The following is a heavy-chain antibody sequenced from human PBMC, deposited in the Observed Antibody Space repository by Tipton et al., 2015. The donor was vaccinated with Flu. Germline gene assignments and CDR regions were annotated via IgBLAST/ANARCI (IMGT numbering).Heavy chain of an antibody. J-gene: IGHJ4*02. CDR3: ARYSSSWGAFDY. Sequence: SLRLSCAASGFTFSSYGMHWVRQAPGKGLEWVAVIWYDGSNKYYADSEKGRFTISRDNSKNTLYLQMNSLRAEDTAVYYCARYSSSWGAFDYWGQGTLVTVSS. CDR1: GFTFSSYG. CDR2: IWYDGSNK. D-gene: IGHD6-6*01. V-gene: IGHV3-33*01.